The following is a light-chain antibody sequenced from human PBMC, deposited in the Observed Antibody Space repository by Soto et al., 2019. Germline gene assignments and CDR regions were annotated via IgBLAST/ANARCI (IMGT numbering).Light chain of an antibody. CDR1: TSNIGSNY. CDR3: AAWDDSLSGRVV. V-gene: IGLV1-47*01. J-gene: IGLJ2*01. CDR2: RNN. Sequence: QSVLTQPPSASGTPGQGVTISCSGSTSNIGSNYVYWYQQLPGTAPKLLIYRNNQRPSGVPDRFSGTKSGTSASLAISGLRPEDEAHYYCAAWDDSLSGRVVFGGGTKVTVL.